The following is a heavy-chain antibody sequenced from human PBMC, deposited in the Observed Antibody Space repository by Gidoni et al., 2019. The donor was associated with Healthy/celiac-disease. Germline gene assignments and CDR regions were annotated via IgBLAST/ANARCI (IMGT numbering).Heavy chain of an antibody. V-gene: IGHV3-49*04. Sequence: EVQLVESGGGLVQPGRSLRLSCTASGFTFGDYAMSWVRQAPGKGLEWVGFIRSKAYGGTTEYAASVKGRFTISRDDSKSIAYLQMNSLKTEDTAVYYCTRSIVVVVAATLYYYGMDVWGQGTTVTV. J-gene: IGHJ6*02. CDR1: GFTFGDYA. D-gene: IGHD2-15*01. CDR2: IRSKAYGGTT. CDR3: TRSIVVVVAATLYYYGMDV.